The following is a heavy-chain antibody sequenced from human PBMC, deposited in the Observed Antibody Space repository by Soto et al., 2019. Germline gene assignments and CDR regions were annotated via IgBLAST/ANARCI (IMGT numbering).Heavy chain of an antibody. CDR3: ARSIGSGGVIGGFDY. D-gene: IGHD3-16*02. Sequence: QVQLVQSGAEVRKPGSAVRVSCKASGGTFNMYAMNWVRQAPGQGLEWMAGIIPIFDTPRYSQRFQGRVTITVDESTSTAYMDLTGLQSEDTAIYYCARSIGSGGVIGGFDYWGQGTLVTVAS. CDR1: GGTFNMYA. J-gene: IGHJ4*02. CDR2: IIPIFDTP. V-gene: IGHV1-69*01.